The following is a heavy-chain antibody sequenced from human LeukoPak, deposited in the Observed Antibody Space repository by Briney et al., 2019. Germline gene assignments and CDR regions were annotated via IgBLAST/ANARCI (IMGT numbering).Heavy chain of an antibody. J-gene: IGHJ4*02. D-gene: IGHD3-22*01. V-gene: IGHV4-30-2*01. Sequence: PSQTLSLTCAVSGGSISSGGYSWSRFRQPPGKGLEWIGYIYHSGSTYYNPSLKSRVTIAVDRSKNQFSLKLSSVTAADTAVYYCASRTYYYDSSGYYYRYYFDYWGQGTLVTVSS. CDR2: IYHSGST. CDR3: ASRTYYYDSSGYYYRYYFDY. CDR1: GGSISSGGYS.